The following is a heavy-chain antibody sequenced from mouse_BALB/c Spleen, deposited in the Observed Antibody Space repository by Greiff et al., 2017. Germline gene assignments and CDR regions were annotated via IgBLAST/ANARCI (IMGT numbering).Heavy chain of an antibody. CDR2: ISYSGST. Sequence: EVKLVESGPGLVKPSQSLSLTCTVTGYSITSDYAWNWIRQFPGNKLEWMGYISYSGSTSSNPSLKSRISITRDTSKNQFFLQLNSVTTEDTATYYCARGDGGYAMDYWGQGTSVTVSS. V-gene: IGHV3-2*02. D-gene: IGHD3-3*01. CDR3: ARGDGGYAMDY. CDR1: GYSITSDYA. J-gene: IGHJ4*01.